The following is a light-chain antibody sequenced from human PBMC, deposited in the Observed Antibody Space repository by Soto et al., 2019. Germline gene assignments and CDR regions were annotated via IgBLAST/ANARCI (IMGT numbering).Light chain of an antibody. V-gene: IGLV1-40*01. J-gene: IGLJ2*01. CDR3: QSYDSSLSGYVV. CDR1: SSNIGAGYD. CDR2: GNS. Sequence: QPVLTQPPSVSGAPGQRVTISCTGSSSNIGAGYDVHWYQQLPGTAPKLLIYGNSNRPSGVPDRFSGSKSGTSAPLAITGLQAEDQADYYCQSYDSSLSGYVVFGGGTKLTVL.